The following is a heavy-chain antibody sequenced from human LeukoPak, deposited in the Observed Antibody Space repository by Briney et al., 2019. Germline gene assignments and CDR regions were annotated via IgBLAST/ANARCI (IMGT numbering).Heavy chain of an antibody. D-gene: IGHD3-10*01. CDR1: GFTFSSYG. J-gene: IGHJ4*02. CDR3: AKVGFRRNFDY. Sequence: GGSLRLSCAASGFTFSSYGMHWVRQAPGKGLEWVAVIWYDGSNKYLADSVKGRFTISRDNSKNTLYLQMNSLRAEDTAVYYCAKVGFRRNFDYWGQGTLVTVSS. CDR2: IWYDGSNK. V-gene: IGHV3-33*06.